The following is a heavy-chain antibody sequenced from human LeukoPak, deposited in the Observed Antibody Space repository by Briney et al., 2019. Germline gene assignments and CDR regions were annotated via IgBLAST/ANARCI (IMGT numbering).Heavy chain of an antibody. J-gene: IGHJ4*02. CDR3: AKVVGPERFFSRVGE. D-gene: IGHD1-14*01. V-gene: IGHV3-30*18. Sequence: TGGSLRLSCAASGFTFSSYGMHWVRQAPGKGLEWVAVISYDGSNKYYADSVKGRFTISRDNSKNTLYLQMNSLRAEDTAVYYCAKVVGPERFFSRVGEWGQGTLVTVSS. CDR1: GFTFSSYG. CDR2: ISYDGSNK.